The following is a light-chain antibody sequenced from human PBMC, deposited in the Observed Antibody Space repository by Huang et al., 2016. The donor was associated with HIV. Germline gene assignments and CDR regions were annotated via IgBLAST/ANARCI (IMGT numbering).Light chain of an antibody. CDR1: QSVGSK. Sequence: DTVMTQTPATLSVSPGARATLSCRASQSVGSKLAWFRQNPGQAPRLLSHGASTRATGIPARFSGSGSGTEFTLTISSLQSEDFAVYYCQQYNNWPYTFGQGTKLEIK. V-gene: IGKV3-15*01. CDR3: QQYNNWPYT. CDR2: GAS. J-gene: IGKJ2*01.